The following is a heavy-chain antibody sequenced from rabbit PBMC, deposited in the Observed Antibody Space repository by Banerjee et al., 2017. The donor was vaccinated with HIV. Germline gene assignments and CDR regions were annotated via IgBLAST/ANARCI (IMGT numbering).Heavy chain of an antibody. D-gene: IGHD1-1*01. CDR2: IDTSSGST. V-gene: IGHV1S40*01. CDR1: GFSFSSSYW. Sequence: QSLEESGGDLVKPGASLTLTCTASGFSFSSSYWICWVRQARGKGLEWIACIDTSSGSTYYASWAKGRFTISKTSSTTVTLQMTSLTAADTATYFCARDPFANSAIYWDLWGPGTLVTVS. J-gene: IGHJ4*01. CDR3: ARDPFANSAIYWDL.